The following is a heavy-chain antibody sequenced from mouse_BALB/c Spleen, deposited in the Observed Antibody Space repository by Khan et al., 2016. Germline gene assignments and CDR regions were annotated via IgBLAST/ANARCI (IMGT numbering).Heavy chain of an antibody. CDR2: IDPANGNT. Sequence: VRLQQSGAELVKPGASVKLSCTASGFNIKDTYMHWVKQRPEQGLEWIGRIDPANGNTKYDPKFQGKATITEGTSSNKAYMQRSSLPSEASAVYDCAKGGYGFAYWGQGTLVTVSA. V-gene: IGHV14-3*02. J-gene: IGHJ3*01. CDR3: AKGGYGFAY. D-gene: IGHD2-2*01. CDR1: GFNIKDTY.